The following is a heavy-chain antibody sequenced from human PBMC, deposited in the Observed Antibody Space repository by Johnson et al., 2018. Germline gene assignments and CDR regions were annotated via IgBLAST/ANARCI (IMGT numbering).Heavy chain of an antibody. CDR1: GFTFDDHA. Sequence: VQLVQSGGGVVQPGRSLRLSCAASGFTFDDHAMHWVRHAPGKGLEWVSGISWHSANIYYSDSVKGRFTISRDNAKNSLYLQMNSLRAEDTALYYCKRLPGYCSGGRCFSGRFDPWGQGTLVTVSS. D-gene: IGHD2-15*01. J-gene: IGHJ5*02. CDR2: ISWHSANI. V-gene: IGHV3-9*01. CDR3: KRLPGYCSGGRCFSGRFDP.